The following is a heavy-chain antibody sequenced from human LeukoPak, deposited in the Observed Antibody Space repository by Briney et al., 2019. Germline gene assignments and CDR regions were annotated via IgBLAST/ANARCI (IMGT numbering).Heavy chain of an antibody. V-gene: IGHV4-4*07. Sequence: PSETLSLTCTVSGGSISSYYWSWIRQPAGKGLEWIGRIYTSGSTNYNPSLKSRVTMSVDTSKNQFSLKLSSVTAADTAVYYCARVRILGHLEPDQAIFDYWGQGTLVTVSS. CDR1: GGSISSYY. CDR2: IYTSGST. CDR3: ARVRILGHLEPDQAIFDY. D-gene: IGHD1-1*01. J-gene: IGHJ4*02.